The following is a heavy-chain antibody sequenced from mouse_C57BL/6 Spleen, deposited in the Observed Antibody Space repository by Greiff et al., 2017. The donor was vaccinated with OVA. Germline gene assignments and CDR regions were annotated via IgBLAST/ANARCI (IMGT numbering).Heavy chain of an antibody. J-gene: IGHJ1*03. CDR2: ISGGGGNT. V-gene: IGHV5-9*01. CDR3: ARRGLGTLYFDV. D-gene: IGHD4-1*01. CDR1: GFTFSSYT. Sequence: EVHLVESGGGLVKPGGSLKLSCAASGFTFSSYTMSWVRQTPEKRLEWVATISGGGGNTYYPDSVKGRFTISRDNAKNTLYLQMSSLRSEDTALYYCARRGLGTLYFDVWGTGTTVTVSS.